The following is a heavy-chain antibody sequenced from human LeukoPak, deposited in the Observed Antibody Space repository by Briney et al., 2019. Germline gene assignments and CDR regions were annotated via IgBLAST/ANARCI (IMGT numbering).Heavy chain of an antibody. Sequence: ASVKVSCKASGYIFTGYYMHWVRQAPGQGLEWMGWINTNTGNPTYAQGFTGRFVFSLDTSVSTAYLQISSLKAEDTAVYYCARGIGYCSGGSCTGDYYYYYGMDVWGQGTTVTVSS. CDR2: INTNTGNP. J-gene: IGHJ6*02. D-gene: IGHD2-15*01. V-gene: IGHV7-4-1*02. CDR3: ARGIGYCSGGSCTGDYYYYYGMDV. CDR1: GYIFTGYY.